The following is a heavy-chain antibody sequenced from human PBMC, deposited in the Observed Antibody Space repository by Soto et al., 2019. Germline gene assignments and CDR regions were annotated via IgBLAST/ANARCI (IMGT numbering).Heavy chain of an antibody. CDR1: GGSFSGYY. D-gene: IGHD3-3*01. Sequence: SETLSLTCAVYGGSFSGYYCSWIRQPPGKGLEWIGEINHSGSTNYNPSLKSRVTISVDTSKNQFSLKLSSVTAADTAVYYCARARYYDFWSGNHYYYYGMDVWGQGTTVTVSS. CDR2: INHSGST. J-gene: IGHJ6*02. CDR3: ARARYYDFWSGNHYYYYGMDV. V-gene: IGHV4-34*01.